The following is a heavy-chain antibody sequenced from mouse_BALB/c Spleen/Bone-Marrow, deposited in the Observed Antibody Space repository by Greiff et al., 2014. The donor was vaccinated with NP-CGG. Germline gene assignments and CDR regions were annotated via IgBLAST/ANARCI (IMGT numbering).Heavy chain of an antibody. CDR3: ARHERGYPYAMDY. CDR2: IWSDGTT. V-gene: IGHV2-6-2*01. J-gene: IGHJ4*01. D-gene: IGHD2-2*01. Sequence: VQLQQSGPDLVAPSQSLSITCTVSGFSLTLYGVHWVRQSPGKGLEWLVVIWSDGTTTYNSALKSRLSISKDNSKSQVFLKLNSLQTDDTARYYCARHERGYPYAMDYWGQGTSVTVSS. CDR1: GFSLTLYG.